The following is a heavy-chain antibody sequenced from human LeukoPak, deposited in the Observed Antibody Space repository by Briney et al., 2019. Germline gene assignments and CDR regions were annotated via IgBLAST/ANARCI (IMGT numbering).Heavy chain of an antibody. CDR3: AKDRRCSSTSCYDAVGY. Sequence: GGSLRLSCAVSGFTFSSYAMSWVRQAPGKGLEWVSAISGSGGSTYYADSVKGRFTISRDNSKNTLYLQMNSLRAEDTAVYYCAKDRRCSSTSCYDAVGYWGQGTLVTVSS. D-gene: IGHD2-2*01. J-gene: IGHJ4*02. CDR2: ISGSGGST. V-gene: IGHV3-23*01. CDR1: GFTFSSYA.